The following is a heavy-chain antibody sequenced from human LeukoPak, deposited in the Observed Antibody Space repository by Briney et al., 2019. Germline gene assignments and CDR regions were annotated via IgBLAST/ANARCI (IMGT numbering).Heavy chain of an antibody. CDR2: IYSGGST. Sequence: GGSLRLSCAASGFTVSSNYMSWVSQAPGKGLGWVSVIYSGGSTYYADSVKGRFTISRDNSKNTLYLQMNSLRAEDTAVYYCARAGGRRWLQFYWGQGTLVTVSS. CDR3: ARAGGRRWLQFY. CDR1: GFTVSSNY. D-gene: IGHD5-24*01. J-gene: IGHJ4*02. V-gene: IGHV3-53*01.